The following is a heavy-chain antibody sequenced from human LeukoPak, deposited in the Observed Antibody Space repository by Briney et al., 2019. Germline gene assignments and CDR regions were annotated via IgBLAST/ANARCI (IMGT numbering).Heavy chain of an antibody. V-gene: IGHV3-23*01. CDR3: AKLGSRLGELPSHR. CDR2: ISGSGGST. CDR1: GFTFSSYA. D-gene: IGHD3-16*01. Sequence: GGSLRLSCAASGFTFSSYAMSWVRQAPGKGLEWVSAISGSGGSTYYADSVKGRFTISRDNSKNTLYLQMNSLRAEDTAVYYCAKLGSRLGELPSHRWGQGTLVTVSS. J-gene: IGHJ4*02.